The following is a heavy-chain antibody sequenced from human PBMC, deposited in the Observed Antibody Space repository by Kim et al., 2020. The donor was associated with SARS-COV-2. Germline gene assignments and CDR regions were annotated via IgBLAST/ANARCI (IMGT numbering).Heavy chain of an antibody. CDR2: INAGSGNT. CDR3: ARERFGGCFYY. V-gene: IGHV1-3*01. Sequence: ASVKVSCKASGFTFSDYAMYWVRQAPGQRLEWMGWINAGSGNTRYSQKFQGRVTITWDTSASTAYMDLTSLRFEDTAVYYCARERFGGCFYYWGQGTLVT. D-gene: IGHD3-10*01. CDR1: GFTFSDYA. J-gene: IGHJ4*02.